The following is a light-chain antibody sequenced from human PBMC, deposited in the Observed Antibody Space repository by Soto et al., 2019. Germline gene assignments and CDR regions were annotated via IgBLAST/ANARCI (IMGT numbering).Light chain of an antibody. Sequence: DIQMTQSPPSVSASVGYRVTITWLASQGINSWLAWYQQKPGRAPKLLIYAASILQSGVPSRFSGSGSGTDFTLTITSLQPEDFATYYCHQLNSFPITFGQGTRLEIK. CDR1: QGINSW. CDR3: HQLNSFPIT. CDR2: AAS. V-gene: IGKV1D-12*01. J-gene: IGKJ5*01.